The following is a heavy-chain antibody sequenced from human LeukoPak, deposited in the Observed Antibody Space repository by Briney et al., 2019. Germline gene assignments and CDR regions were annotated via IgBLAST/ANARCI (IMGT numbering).Heavy chain of an antibody. J-gene: IGHJ4*02. CDR2: INPNSAGT. Sequence: ASVKVSCKASGYTFTGYYMHWVRQAPGHGLEWMGWINPNSAGTNYAQKSQGRVTMTRDTSISTAYMELSRLRSDDTAVYYCASGYTSGWTETPFDYWGQGTLVTVSS. CDR1: GYTFTGYY. D-gene: IGHD6-19*01. CDR3: ASGYTSGWTETPFDY. V-gene: IGHV1-2*02.